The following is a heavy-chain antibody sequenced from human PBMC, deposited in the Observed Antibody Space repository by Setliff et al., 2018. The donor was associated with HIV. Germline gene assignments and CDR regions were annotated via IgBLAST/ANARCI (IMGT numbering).Heavy chain of an antibody. V-gene: IGHV4-59*11. CDR3: ARSTVGAGTSFP. CDR1: GDSINPHY. CDR2: SSHRGNT. D-gene: IGHD1-26*01. J-gene: IGHJ5*02. Sequence: SETLSLTCTVSGDSINPHYWSWIRQAPGKGLEWIGCSSHRGNTNLNPSLNSRFTISVDTSKNQFSLRLTSVTAADTAIYYCARSTVGAGTSFPWGRGILVTVSS.